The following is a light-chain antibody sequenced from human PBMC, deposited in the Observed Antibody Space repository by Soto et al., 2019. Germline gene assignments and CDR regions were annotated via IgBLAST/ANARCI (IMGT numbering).Light chain of an antibody. CDR1: QSVSSNY. J-gene: IGKJ2*01. CDR2: SAS. CDR3: QRYGGSPLYS. Sequence: EIVLTQSPGTLSLSPGERATLSCRASQSVSSNYLAWYQQKPGQAPRLLIYSASSRATGIPDRFSGSGSGTDFTLTISRLEPEDFAVYYCQRYGGSPLYSFGQGTKLDIK. V-gene: IGKV3-20*01.